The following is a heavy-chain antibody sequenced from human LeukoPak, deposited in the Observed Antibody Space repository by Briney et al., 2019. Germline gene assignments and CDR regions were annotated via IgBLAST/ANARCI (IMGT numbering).Heavy chain of an antibody. V-gene: IGHV4-59*08. CDR2: IYYSGTT. Sequence: PSETLSLTCTVSGGSMSSYYWSWIRQTPGKGLEWIGYIYYSGTTNYNPSLKSRVTISIDTSKNQFSLRVISVTAADTAVYYCARRDSSVWYLDYWGQGTLVSVSS. J-gene: IGHJ4*02. D-gene: IGHD6-19*01. CDR1: GGSMSSYY. CDR3: ARRDSSVWYLDY.